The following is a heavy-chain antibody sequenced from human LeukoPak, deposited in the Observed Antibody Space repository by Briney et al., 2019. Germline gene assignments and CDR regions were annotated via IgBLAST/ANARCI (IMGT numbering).Heavy chain of an antibody. D-gene: IGHD3-10*01. CDR1: GFTFSSYE. Sequence: GGSLRLSCAASGFTFSSYEMHWVRQAPGKGLEWVSYISSSGSTIYYADSVKGRFTISRDNAKNSLYLQMNSLRAEDTALYYCAKDFDYGSGSEHIGFDYWGQGTLVTVSS. CDR2: ISSSGSTI. J-gene: IGHJ4*02. V-gene: IGHV3-48*03. CDR3: AKDFDYGSGSEHIGFDY.